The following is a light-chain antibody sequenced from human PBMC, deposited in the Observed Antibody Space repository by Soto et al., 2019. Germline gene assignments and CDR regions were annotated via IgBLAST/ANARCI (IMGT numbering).Light chain of an antibody. CDR3: CSYAGTYTGV. V-gene: IGLV2-11*01. J-gene: IGLJ1*01. CDR2: DVS. Sequence: QSALTQPRSVSGSPGQSVSISCTGTSSDVGRYSYVSWYQQHPGKAPKLMIYDVSERPSGVPGRFSGSKSGNTASLTISGLQAEDEADYYCCSYAGTYTGVFGTGTKVTV. CDR1: SSDVGRYSY.